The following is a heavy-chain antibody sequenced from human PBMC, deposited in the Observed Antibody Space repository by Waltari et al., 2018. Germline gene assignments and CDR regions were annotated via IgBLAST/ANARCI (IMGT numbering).Heavy chain of an antibody. CDR1: GYTFTGYY. CDR3: ARGGSSSCDY. V-gene: IGHV1-2*02. D-gene: IGHD1-26*01. J-gene: IGHJ4*02. Sequence: QVQLVQSGAEVQKPGASVKVSCKASGYTFTGYYMHWVRQAPVQGLEWMGWINTNSGDTNSAQKFQGRVTVTRDTSISTAYMELSRLTSDDTAVYYCARGGSSSCDYWGQGTLVTVSP. CDR2: INTNSGDT.